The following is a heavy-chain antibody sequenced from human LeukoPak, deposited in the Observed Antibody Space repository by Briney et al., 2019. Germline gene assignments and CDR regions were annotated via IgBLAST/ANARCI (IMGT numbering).Heavy chain of an antibody. J-gene: IGHJ6*03. D-gene: IGHD6-19*01. Sequence: SETLSLTCTVSGGSISSSSYYWGWIRQPPGKGLEWIGSIYYSGSTYYNPSLKSRVTISVDTSKNQFSLKLSSVTAADTAVYYCARQVERSQQWLVMYYHYYMDVWGKGTTVTVSS. CDR2: IYYSGST. CDR1: GGSISSSSYY. CDR3: ARQVERSQQWLVMYYHYYMDV. V-gene: IGHV4-39*01.